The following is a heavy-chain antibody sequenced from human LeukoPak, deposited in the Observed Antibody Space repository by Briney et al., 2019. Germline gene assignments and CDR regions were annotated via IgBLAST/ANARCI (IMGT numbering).Heavy chain of an antibody. D-gene: IGHD3-22*01. CDR3: ARDRWGYYDSSGHGALFDY. V-gene: IGHV3-30*03. CDR2: ISYDGSNK. Sequence: GGSLRLSCAASGFTFSSYGMPWVRQAPGKGLEWVAVISYDGSNKYYADSVKGRFTISRDNSKNTLYLQMNSLRAEDTAVYYCARDRWGYYDSSGHGALFDYWGQGTLVTVSS. J-gene: IGHJ4*02. CDR1: GFTFSSYG.